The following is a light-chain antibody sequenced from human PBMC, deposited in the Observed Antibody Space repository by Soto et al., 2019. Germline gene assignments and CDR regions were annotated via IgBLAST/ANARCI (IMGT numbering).Light chain of an antibody. Sequence: DRVTITCRASQSISSYLNWFQQKPGKAPKLLIYAASSLQSGVPSRFSGSGSGTDFTLTISSLQPEDFATYYCQHSYSTRWTFGQGTKVEIK. V-gene: IGKV1-39*01. CDR1: QSISSY. CDR3: QHSYSTRWT. J-gene: IGKJ1*01. CDR2: AAS.